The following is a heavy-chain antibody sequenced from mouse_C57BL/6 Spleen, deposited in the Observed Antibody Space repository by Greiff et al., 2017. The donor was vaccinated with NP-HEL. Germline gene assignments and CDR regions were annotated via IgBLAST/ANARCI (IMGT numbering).Heavy chain of an antibody. CDR2: IDPSDSET. CDR1: GYTFTSYW. D-gene: IGHD2-5*01. CDR3: ARGAYYSNYGGYYYAMDY. J-gene: IGHJ4*01. V-gene: IGHV1-52*01. Sequence: QVQLQQPGAELVRPGSSVKLSCKASGYTFTSYWMHWVKQRPIQGLEWIGNIDPSDSETHYNQKFKDKATLTVDKSSSTAYMQLSSLTSEDSAVYYCARGAYYSNYGGYYYAMDYWGQGTSVTVSS.